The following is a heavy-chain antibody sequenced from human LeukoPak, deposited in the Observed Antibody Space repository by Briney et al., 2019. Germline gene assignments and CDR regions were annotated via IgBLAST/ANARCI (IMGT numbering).Heavy chain of an antibody. J-gene: IGHJ4*02. Sequence: GESLKISCKGSGYIFTSYWIAWVRQMPGKGLEWMGIIYPGDSDTRYSPSFQGQVTISADKSISTAYLQWGSLKASDTAIYYFARRSGRIQGDYNFDYWGQGALVTVSS. CDR2: IYPGDSDT. V-gene: IGHV5-51*01. D-gene: IGHD1-26*01. CDR3: ARRSGRIQGDYNFDY. CDR1: GYIFTSYW.